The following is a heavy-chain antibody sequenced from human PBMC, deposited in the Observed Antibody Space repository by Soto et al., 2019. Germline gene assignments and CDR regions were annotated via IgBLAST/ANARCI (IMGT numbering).Heavy chain of an antibody. CDR2: ISYDGSIE. CDR1: GFTFSNYG. Sequence: QVPLVESGGGVVQPGRSLRLSCAASGFTFSNYGMHWVRQAPGKGLDRVAVISYDGSIEYYSESVKGRFTMSRDNSENTAYLQMTSLRTEDTAVYFCGRDWVWFGAHPMDNWGQGTLVTVPS. V-gene: IGHV3-30*03. D-gene: IGHD3-10*01. CDR3: GRDWVWFGAHPMDN. J-gene: IGHJ4*02.